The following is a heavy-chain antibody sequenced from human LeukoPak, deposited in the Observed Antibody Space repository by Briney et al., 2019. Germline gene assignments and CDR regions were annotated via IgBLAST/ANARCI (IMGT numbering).Heavy chain of an antibody. V-gene: IGHV3-20*04. CDR3: ARVYFDSSGYGNYFDY. Sequence: ETLSLTCTVSGDSISSYYWTWVRLAPGKGLEWVSGINWNGGSTGYVDSVKGRFTISRDNAKNSLSLQMNSLRAEDTALYYCARVYFDSSGYGNYFDYWGQGTLVTVSS. CDR1: GDSISSYY. D-gene: IGHD3-22*01. CDR2: INWNGGST. J-gene: IGHJ4*02.